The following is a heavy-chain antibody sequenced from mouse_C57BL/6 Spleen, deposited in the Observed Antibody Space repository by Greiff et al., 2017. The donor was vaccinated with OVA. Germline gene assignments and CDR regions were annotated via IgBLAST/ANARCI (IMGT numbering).Heavy chain of an antibody. CDR3: ARDGNYVPAWFAY. V-gene: IGHV1-82*01. D-gene: IGHD2-1*01. CDR2: IYPGDGDT. J-gene: IGHJ3*01. Sequence: QVQLQQSGPELVKPGASVKISCKASGYAFSSSWMNWVKQRPGKGLEWIGRIYPGDGDTNYNGKFKGKATLTADKSSSTAYMQLSSLTSEDAAVYFCARDGNYVPAWFAYWGQGTLVTVSA. CDR1: GYAFSSSW.